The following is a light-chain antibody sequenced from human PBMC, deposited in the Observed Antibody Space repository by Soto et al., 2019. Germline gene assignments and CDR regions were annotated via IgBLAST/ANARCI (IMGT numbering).Light chain of an antibody. J-gene: IGLJ1*01. Sequence: QSVLTQPPSVSAAPGKKVTIYCSGSSSNIGGNSVSWYQQLPGTAPKLLIYDDNKRPSGIPDRFSGSKSGTSATLGITGFQTGDEADYYCGSWDSSVSAYVFGTGTKVTVL. CDR1: SSNIGGNS. CDR2: DDN. V-gene: IGLV1-51*01. CDR3: GSWDSSVSAYV.